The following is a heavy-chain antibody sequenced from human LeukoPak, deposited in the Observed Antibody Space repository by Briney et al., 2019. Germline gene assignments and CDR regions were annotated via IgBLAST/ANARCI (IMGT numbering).Heavy chain of an antibody. V-gene: IGHV3-30-3*01. Sequence: QPGRSLRLSCAASGFTFSSYAMHWVRQAPGKGLEWVAVISYDGSNKCYADSVKGRFTISRDNSKNTLYLQMNSLRAEDTAVYYCARGAMYYYDSSGYFDYWGQGTLVTVSS. CDR3: ARGAMYYYDSSGYFDY. J-gene: IGHJ4*02. CDR1: GFTFSSYA. CDR2: ISYDGSNK. D-gene: IGHD3-22*01.